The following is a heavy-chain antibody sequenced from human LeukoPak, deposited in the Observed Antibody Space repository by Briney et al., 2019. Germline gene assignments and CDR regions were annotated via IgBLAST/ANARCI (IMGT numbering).Heavy chain of an antibody. D-gene: IGHD3-10*01. CDR2: MNPNNDNT. V-gene: IGHV1-8*01. CDR1: GYTFMNFE. J-gene: IGHJ4*02. CDR3: ARQRTFRGLDN. Sequence: ASVKVSCKASGYTFMNFEINGVRQATGQGVEWMGRMNPNNDNTNYAQKFQGRVTMTSDTSTSTVYMELSSLIYEDTAVYFCARQRTFRGLDNWGQGTLVTVSS.